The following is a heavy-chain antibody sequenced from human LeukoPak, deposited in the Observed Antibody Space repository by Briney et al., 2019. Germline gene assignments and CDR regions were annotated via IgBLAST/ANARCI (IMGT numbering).Heavy chain of an antibody. CDR2: ISYDGSNK. J-gene: IGHJ4*02. CDR3: ARGGGQKEIYYFDY. CDR1: GFTFRSHG. D-gene: IGHD2-15*01. Sequence: QSGRSLRLSCAASGFTFRSHGMHWVRQAPGEGLGWVAVISYDGSNKYYGDSVKGRFTITRDSSKNTLSLQMNSLRTEDTAVYYCARGGGQKEIYYFDYWGQGTLLTVSS. V-gene: IGHV3-30*03.